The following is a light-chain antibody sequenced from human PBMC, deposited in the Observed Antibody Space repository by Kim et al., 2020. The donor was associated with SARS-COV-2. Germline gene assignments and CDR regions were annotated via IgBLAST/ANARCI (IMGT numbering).Light chain of an antibody. V-gene: IGKV3-20*01. CDR2: DAS. CDR1: QSVSSY. CDR3: QQYGSSPT. Sequence: LSLAPGERATRSCRASQSVSSYLAWYQQRPGQAPRLLIYDASSRATGIPDRFSGSGSGTDFTLTISRLESEDFAVYYCQQYGSSPTFGQGTKLEI. J-gene: IGKJ2*01.